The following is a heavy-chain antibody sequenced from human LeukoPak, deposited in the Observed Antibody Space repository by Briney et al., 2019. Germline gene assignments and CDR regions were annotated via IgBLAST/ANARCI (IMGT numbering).Heavy chain of an antibody. J-gene: IGHJ4*02. CDR2: INHSGST. Sequence: SETLSLTCAVYGGSFSGYCWSWIRQPPGKGLEWIGEINHSGSTNYNPSLKSRVTISVDASKNQFSLKLSSVTAADTAVYYCAKEATRQLWPTLSFFDYWGQGTLVTVSS. CDR1: GGSFSGYC. V-gene: IGHV4-34*01. D-gene: IGHD5-18*01. CDR3: AKEATRQLWPTLSFFDY.